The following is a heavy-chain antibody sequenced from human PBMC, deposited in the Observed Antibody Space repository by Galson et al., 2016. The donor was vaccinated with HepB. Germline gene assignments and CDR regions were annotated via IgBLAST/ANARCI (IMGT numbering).Heavy chain of an antibody. CDR2: ILWNDDK. CDR3: APTTFTEGWFDP. D-gene: IGHD1-1*01. V-gene: IGHV2-5*01. CDR1: GFSLSTSGVG. Sequence: PALVKPTQTLTLTCPFSGFSLSTSGVGVGWIRQPPGKALEGLAVILWNDDKRYRPSLKSRFTIAKDTSKYHVVLTMTNMNPVDTATYYCAPTTFTEGWFDPWGQGTLVTVSS. J-gene: IGHJ5*02.